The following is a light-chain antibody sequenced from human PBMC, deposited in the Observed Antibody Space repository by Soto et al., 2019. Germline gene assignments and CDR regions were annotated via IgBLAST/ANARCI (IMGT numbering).Light chain of an antibody. CDR2: EVT. Sequence: QSVLTQPASVSGSPGQSITISCSGTSSVVGTYNLVSWYQQYPGKAPRLMIYEVTKRPSGVSNRFSGSKSGNTASLTISGLQPEDEADYYCCSYAGSSSSIFGTGTKATVL. CDR1: SSVVGTYNL. V-gene: IGLV2-23*02. CDR3: CSYAGSSSSI. J-gene: IGLJ1*01.